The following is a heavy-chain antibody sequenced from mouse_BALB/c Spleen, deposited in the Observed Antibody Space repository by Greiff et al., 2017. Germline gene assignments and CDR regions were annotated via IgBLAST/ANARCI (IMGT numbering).Heavy chain of an antibody. CDR3: TTFPRQLGLRWFAY. D-gene: IGHD3-2*01. CDR2: ISSGGGST. J-gene: IGHJ3*01. CDR1: GFAFSSYD. Sequence: EVQLVESGGGLVKPGGSLKLSCAASGFAFSSYDMSWVRQTPEKRLEWVAYISSGGGSTYYPDTVKGRFTISRDNAKNTLYLQMSSLKSEDTAMYYCTTFPRQLGLRWFAYGGQGTLVTVSA. V-gene: IGHV5-12-1*01.